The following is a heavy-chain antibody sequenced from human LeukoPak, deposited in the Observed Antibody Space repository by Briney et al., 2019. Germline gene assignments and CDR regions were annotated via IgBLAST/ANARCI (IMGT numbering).Heavy chain of an antibody. Sequence: GESLRLSCAASGFSLSSHGLNWVRQAPGKGLEWVSFIGTSGSSKSYADSVKGRFTISRDNSKNTLYLQMNSLRAEDTAVYYCARDRGGYTYSHDYWGQGTLVTVSS. V-gene: IGHV3-48*01. D-gene: IGHD5-18*01. J-gene: IGHJ4*02. CDR3: ARDRGGYTYSHDY. CDR1: GFSLSSHG. CDR2: IGTSGSSK.